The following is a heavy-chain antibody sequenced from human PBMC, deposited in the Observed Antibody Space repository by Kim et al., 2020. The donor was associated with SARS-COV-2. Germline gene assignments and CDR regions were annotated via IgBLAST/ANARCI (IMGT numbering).Heavy chain of an antibody. V-gene: IGHV3-30*18. Sequence: GGSLRLSCEASGFTFTNYGMHWVRQAPGKGLEWVAVISYAGSTIYYADSVEGRLSISRDNSKNTLFLQMNSLRPEDTAVYYCAKDRPAPDSSSSDGFDNWGQGTLRIVSS. CDR3: AKDRPAPDSSSSDGFDN. CDR1: GFTFTNYG. D-gene: IGHD6-6*01. CDR2: ISYAGSTI. J-gene: IGHJ4*02.